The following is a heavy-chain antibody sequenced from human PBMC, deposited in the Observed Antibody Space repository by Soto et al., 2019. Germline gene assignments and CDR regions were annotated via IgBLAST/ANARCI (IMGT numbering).Heavy chain of an antibody. CDR1: GFTFSNFG. CDR3: AVRAVAAPPDYFDY. Sequence: PGGSLRLSCAASGFTFSNFGIHWVRQAPGKGLEWVAVISYDGNNEYYADSVKGRFTISRDNSNDTLYLQMNSLRTEDSAVYYCAVRAVAAPPDYFDYWGQGTLVTVSS. V-gene: IGHV3-30*03. D-gene: IGHD6-19*01. J-gene: IGHJ4*02. CDR2: ISYDGNNE.